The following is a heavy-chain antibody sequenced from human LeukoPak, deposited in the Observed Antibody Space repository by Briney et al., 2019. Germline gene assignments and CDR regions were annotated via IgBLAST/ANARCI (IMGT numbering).Heavy chain of an antibody. CDR3: AKPGVIVVVPAAMGDDAFDI. V-gene: IGHV3-23*01. CDR2: ISGSGGST. Sequence: PGGSLRLSCAASGFTFSSYAMSWVRQAPGKGLEWVSAISGSGGSTYYADSVKGRFTISRDNSKNTLYLQMNSLRAEDTAVYYCAKPGVIVVVPAAMGDDAFDIWGQGTMVTVSS. J-gene: IGHJ3*02. CDR1: GFTFSSYA. D-gene: IGHD2-2*01.